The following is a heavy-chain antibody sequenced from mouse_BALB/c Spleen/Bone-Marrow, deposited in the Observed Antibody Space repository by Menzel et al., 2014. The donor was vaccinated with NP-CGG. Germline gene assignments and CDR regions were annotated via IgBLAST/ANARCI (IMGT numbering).Heavy chain of an antibody. CDR2: INLSNGRT. CDR3: ARGDYNKENDAMDY. D-gene: IGHD2-4*01. Sequence: QVQLQQSVAELVKPGASVRLSCKASGFTFNRYWLHWVLQRPVQGLAWIGAINLSNGRTNNNEKFTTNAILSVDKSSSAAYMQLSSLTSESSAFYCCARGDYNKENDAMDYWGQGTSPTVSS. CDR1: GFTFNRYW. V-gene: IGHV1S81*02. J-gene: IGHJ4*01.